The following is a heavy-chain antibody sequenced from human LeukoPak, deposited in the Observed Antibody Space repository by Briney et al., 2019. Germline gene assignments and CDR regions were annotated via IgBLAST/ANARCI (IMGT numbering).Heavy chain of an antibody. Sequence: GESLKISCKGSGYSFTIYLIGWVRPMPGKGLEWMGIIYPGDSDIRYSPSFQGQVTISADKSISTAYLPWSSLKASDTAMYYCARQRSFVDTAFYWFDPWGQGTLVTVSS. CDR1: GYSFTIYL. J-gene: IGHJ5*02. V-gene: IGHV5-51*01. D-gene: IGHD5-18*01. CDR2: IYPGDSDI. CDR3: ARQRSFVDTAFYWFDP.